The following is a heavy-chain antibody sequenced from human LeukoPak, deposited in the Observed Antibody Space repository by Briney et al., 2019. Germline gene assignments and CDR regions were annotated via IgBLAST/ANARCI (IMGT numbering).Heavy chain of an antibody. D-gene: IGHD4-23*01. CDR2: IYSSGST. Sequence: PSETLSLTCTVSGGSINSYYWSWIRQPAGKGLEWIGRIYSSGSTNYNPSHKSRVSMSVDTSKNQFSLKLTSVTAADTAVYYCARGGKATVVTMWGQGILVTVSS. CDR3: ARGGKATVVTM. CDR1: GGSINSYY. J-gene: IGHJ4*02. V-gene: IGHV4-4*07.